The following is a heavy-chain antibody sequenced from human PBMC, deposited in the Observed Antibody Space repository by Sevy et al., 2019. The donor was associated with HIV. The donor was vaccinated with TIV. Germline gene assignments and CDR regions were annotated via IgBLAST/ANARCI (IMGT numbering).Heavy chain of an antibody. J-gene: IGHJ4*02. CDR1: GFAFNTHA. CDR2: ISYHGTYT. Sequence: GGSLKLSCAASGFAFNTHAIHWVRQAPGKGLEWVAYISYHGTYTRDIDSVRGRFTVSRDNSKNTLHLQMDNLRQEDTARYYCGRDLSGRYTIDVWGQGTLVTVSS. CDR3: GRDLSGRYTIDV. D-gene: IGHD1-26*01. V-gene: IGHV3-30-3*01.